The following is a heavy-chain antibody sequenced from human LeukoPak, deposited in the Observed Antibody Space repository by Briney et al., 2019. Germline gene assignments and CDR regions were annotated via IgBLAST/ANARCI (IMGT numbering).Heavy chain of an antibody. V-gene: IGHV3-30*02. CDR2: IRYDGSNK. CDR3: ARDYGGSSPFDY. Sequence: PGGSLRLSCAVSAFTFSNYAMHWVRQAPGKGLEWVAFIRYDGSNKYYADSVKGRFTISRDNSKNTLYLQMNSLRVEDTAVYYCARDYGGSSPFDYWGQGTLVTVSS. J-gene: IGHJ4*02. CDR1: AFTFSNYA. D-gene: IGHD4-23*01.